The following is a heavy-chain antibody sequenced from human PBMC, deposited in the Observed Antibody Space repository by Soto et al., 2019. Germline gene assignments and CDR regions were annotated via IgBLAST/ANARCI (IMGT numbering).Heavy chain of an antibody. CDR3: ARDPVPTGAYYYDSSGYYNG. J-gene: IGHJ4*02. Sequence: GASVKVSCKASGYTFTDYYMHWVRQAPGQGLEWMGWINPNSGGTNYAQKFQGRVTVTRDTSISTAYMELSRLRSDDTALYYCARDPVPTGAYYYDSSGYYNGWGQGTLVTVSS. CDR1: GYTFTDYY. V-gene: IGHV1-2*02. D-gene: IGHD3-22*01. CDR2: INPNSGGT.